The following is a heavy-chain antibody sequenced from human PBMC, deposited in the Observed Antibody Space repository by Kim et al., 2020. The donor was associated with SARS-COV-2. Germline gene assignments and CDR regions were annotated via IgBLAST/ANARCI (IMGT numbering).Heavy chain of an antibody. CDR3: ARRDSSSWLVDY. CDR2: IDPSDSYT. D-gene: IGHD6-6*01. J-gene: IGHJ4*02. CDR1: GYSFISYW. V-gene: IGHV5-10-1*01. Sequence: GESLKISCKGSGYSFISYWISWVRQMPGKGLEWMGRIDPSDSYTNYSPSFQGHVTISADKSISTAYLQWSSLKASDTAMYYCARRDSSSWLVDYWGQGTLVTVSS.